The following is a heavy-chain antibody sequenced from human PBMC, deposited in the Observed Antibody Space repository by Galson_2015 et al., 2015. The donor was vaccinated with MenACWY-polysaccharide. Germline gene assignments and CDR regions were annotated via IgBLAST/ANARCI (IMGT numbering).Heavy chain of an antibody. CDR1: GSRFSNSG. V-gene: IGHV3-33*01. Sequence: SLRLSCAASGSRFSNSGMHWVRQAPGKGLEWVAVIQYDGSNKVYADSVKGRFTISRDNSKNTVFLEMNTLGVEDTAVYYCAREGSRLGVHAFDIWGQGTMVTVAS. CDR3: AREGSRLGVHAFDI. CDR2: IQYDGSNK. D-gene: IGHD3-10*01. J-gene: IGHJ3*02.